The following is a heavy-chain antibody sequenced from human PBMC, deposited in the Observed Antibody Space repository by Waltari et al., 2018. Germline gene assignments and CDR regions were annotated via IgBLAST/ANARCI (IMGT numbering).Heavy chain of an antibody. V-gene: IGHV3-23*01. J-gene: IGHJ4*02. CDR1: GFTFSGYA. CDR3: AKDVGGYYRPFDS. Sequence: EVQLLESGGGLVQPGGSLRLSCAASGFTFSGYALSWVRQAPGKGLELVSSISGSASHTYYADSVKGRFTISRDNSYNMLYLQTNSLRAEDTAVYYCAKDVGGYYRPFDSWGQGALVTVSS. CDR2: ISGSASHT. D-gene: IGHD3-22*01.